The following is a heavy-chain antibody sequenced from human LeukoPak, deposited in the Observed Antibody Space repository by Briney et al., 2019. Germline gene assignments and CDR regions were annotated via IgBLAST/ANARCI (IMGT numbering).Heavy chain of an antibody. CDR3: AKDRYYYESSGYYVY. D-gene: IGHD3-22*01. CDR1: GFTFSSYA. V-gene: IGHV3-23*01. Sequence: AGGSLRLSCAASGFTFSSYAMSWVRQAPGKGLEWVSAISGSGGSTYYADSVKGRFTISRDNSKNTLYLQMNSLRAEDTAVYYCAKDRYYYESSGYYVYWGQGTLVTVSS. J-gene: IGHJ4*02. CDR2: ISGSGGST.